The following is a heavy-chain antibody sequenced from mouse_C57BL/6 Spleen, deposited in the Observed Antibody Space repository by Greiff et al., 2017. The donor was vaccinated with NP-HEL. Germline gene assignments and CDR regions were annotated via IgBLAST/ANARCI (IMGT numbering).Heavy chain of an antibody. CDR1: GFNIKDDY. D-gene: IGHD4-1*01. V-gene: IGHV14-4*01. CDR3: TTVLGRAY. J-gene: IGHJ3*01. Sequence: EVQLQQSGAELVRPGASVKLSCTASGFNIKDDYMHWVKQRPEQGLEWIGWIDPENGDTEYASKFQGKATITADTSSNTAYLQRSSLTSDDTADYYCTTVLGRAYWGQGTLVTVSA. CDR2: IDPENGDT.